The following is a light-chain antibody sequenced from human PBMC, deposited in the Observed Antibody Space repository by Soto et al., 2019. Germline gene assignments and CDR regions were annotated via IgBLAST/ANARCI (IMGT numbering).Light chain of an antibody. J-gene: IGKJ4*01. Sequence: EIVLTQSPDTLSLSPGERATLACRASQSVDNYLAWYQQRPGQAPRLLIYDASNRASDIPARFSGSGSGTDFTLTISSLEPEDFAVYYCQQRSTGPPLTFGGGTKVEIK. CDR3: QQRSTGPPLT. V-gene: IGKV3-11*01. CDR2: DAS. CDR1: QSVDNY.